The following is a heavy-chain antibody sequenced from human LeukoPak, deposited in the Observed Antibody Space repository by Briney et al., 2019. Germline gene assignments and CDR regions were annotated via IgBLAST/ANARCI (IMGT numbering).Heavy chain of an antibody. D-gene: IGHD3-10*01. Sequence: GGSLRLSCAASGFTFSSYGMSWVRQAPGKGLEWVAVISYDGSNKYYADSVKGRFTISRDNSKNTLYLQMNSLRAEDTAVYYCAKGHYYGSGSFDYWGQGTLVTVSS. J-gene: IGHJ4*02. V-gene: IGHV3-30*18. CDR3: AKGHYYGSGSFDY. CDR1: GFTFSSYG. CDR2: ISYDGSNK.